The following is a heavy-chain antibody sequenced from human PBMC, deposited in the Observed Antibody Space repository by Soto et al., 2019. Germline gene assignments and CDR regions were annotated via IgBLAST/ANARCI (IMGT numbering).Heavy chain of an antibody. CDR2: IYYSGST. CDR3: ARDLWTIGYYYRMDV. CDR1: GGSISSGDYY. V-gene: IGHV4-30-4*01. Sequence: QVQLQESGPGLVKPSQTLSLTCTVSGGSISSGDYYWSWIRQPPGKGLEWIGYIYYSGSTYYNPSLKSRVTISVDTSKNQFSLKLSSVTGAYTAVYYCARDLWTIGYYYRMDVWGQGTTVTVSS. J-gene: IGHJ6*02. D-gene: IGHD2-15*01.